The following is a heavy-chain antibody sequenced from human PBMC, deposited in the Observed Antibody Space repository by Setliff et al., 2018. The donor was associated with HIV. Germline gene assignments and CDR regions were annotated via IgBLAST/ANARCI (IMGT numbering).Heavy chain of an antibody. D-gene: IGHD3-10*01. CDR2: IYYSGST. J-gene: IGHJ4*02. CDR1: GGSISGSSYF. V-gene: IGHV4-31*02. CDR3: ATSPAGEILGSRPFYFDY. Sequence: SETLSLTCTVSGGSISGSSYFWTWIRQRPGQGLEWIGYIYYSGSTYYSPSLKSRVTISEDTSKNQFSLKMRSVTAADTAVYYCATSPAGEILGSRPFYFDYWGQGTLVTVSS.